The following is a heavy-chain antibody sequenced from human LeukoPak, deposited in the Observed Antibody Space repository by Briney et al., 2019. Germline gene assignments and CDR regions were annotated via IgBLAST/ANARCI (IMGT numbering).Heavy chain of an antibody. CDR1: GYTFTSYY. V-gene: IGHV1-46*01. J-gene: IGHJ4*02. Sequence: ASVKVSCKASGYTFTSYYSHWVRQAPGQGLEWMGIINPSGGSTSYAQKFQGRITMTRDTSTSTVYRELSSLRSEDTAVYYCARAKYSSGWHDYWGQGTLITVSS. CDR3: ARAKYSSGWHDY. CDR2: INPSGGST. D-gene: IGHD6-19*01.